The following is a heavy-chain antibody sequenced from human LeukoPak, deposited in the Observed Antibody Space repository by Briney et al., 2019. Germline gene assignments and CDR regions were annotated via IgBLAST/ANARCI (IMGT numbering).Heavy chain of an antibody. D-gene: IGHD3-22*01. Sequence: GGSLRHSCAASVVSFTSSNMYSGSQVTGKGLECVSGIGTTCDTSYAGSVRGRFTISRENARNSLYLQMNSLRAGDTAGYYCARVQSRGYYYFDYWGQGTLVTVSS. CDR1: VVSFTSSN. CDR2: IGTTCDT. V-gene: IGHV3-13*04. J-gene: IGHJ4*02. CDR3: ARVQSRGYYYFDY.